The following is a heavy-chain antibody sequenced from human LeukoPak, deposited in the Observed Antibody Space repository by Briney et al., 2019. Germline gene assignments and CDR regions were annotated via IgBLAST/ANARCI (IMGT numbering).Heavy chain of an antibody. CDR1: GFTFSSYG. D-gene: IGHD3-3*01. CDR2: IRYDGSNK. J-gene: IGHJ3*02. Sequence: AGGSLRLSCAASGFTFSSYGAHWVRQAPGKGLEWVAFIRYDGSNKYYADSVKGRFTISRDNSKNTLYLQMNSLRAEDTAVYYCAKETNRYDFWSGYWFAFDIWGQGTMVTVSS. V-gene: IGHV3-30*02. CDR3: AKETNRYDFWSGYWFAFDI.